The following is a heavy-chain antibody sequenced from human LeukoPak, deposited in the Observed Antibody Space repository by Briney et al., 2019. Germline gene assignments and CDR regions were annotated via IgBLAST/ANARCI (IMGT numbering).Heavy chain of an antibody. V-gene: IGHV4-31*03. CDR2: LYYSGNT. D-gene: IGHD1-26*01. CDR3: ARGRRIVGATTLFDY. J-gene: IGHJ4*02. Sequence: PSETLSLTCTVSGGSVSSGDYYWSWIRQLPGKGLEWIGYLYYSGNTYYNPSLKSRLTISVYTSKSQFSLNLSSVTAADMAVYYCARGRRIVGATTLFDYWGQGTLVTVSS. CDR1: GGSVSSGDYY.